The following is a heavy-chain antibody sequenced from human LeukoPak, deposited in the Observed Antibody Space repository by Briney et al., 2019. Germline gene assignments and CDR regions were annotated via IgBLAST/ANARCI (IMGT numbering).Heavy chain of an antibody. Sequence: PGRSLRLSCAASGFTFSSYNFHWLRQAPGKGLEWLTVISYDGSYTSYGASVKGRFTVSRDNSQNTLYLQMNGLRAEDTALYYCARDPNGDYIGAFEFWGRGTVVTVSS. D-gene: IGHD4-17*01. CDR2: ISYDGSYT. CDR3: ARDPNGDYIGAFEF. V-gene: IGHV3-30*03. J-gene: IGHJ3*01. CDR1: GFTFSSYN.